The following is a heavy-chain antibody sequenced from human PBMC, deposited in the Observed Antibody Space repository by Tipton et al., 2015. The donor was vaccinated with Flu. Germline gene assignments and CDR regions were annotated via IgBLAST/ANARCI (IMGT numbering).Heavy chain of an antibody. V-gene: IGHV4-38-2*02. CDR2: VSRTGST. CDR1: GHSISSDYY. Sequence: TLSLTCTIPGHSISSDYYWGWIRQFPGKGLEWIGTVSRTGSTIYNPSLKSRVTISIDRSKNQFSLNLKSVTAGDMAVYYCARRDYSNYVSDPKSWFAPWGQGTLVAVSS. J-gene: IGHJ5*02. CDR3: ARRDYSNYVSDPKSWFAP. D-gene: IGHD4-11*01.